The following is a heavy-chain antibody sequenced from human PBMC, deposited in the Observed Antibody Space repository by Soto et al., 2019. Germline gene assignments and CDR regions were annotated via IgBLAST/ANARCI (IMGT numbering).Heavy chain of an antibody. D-gene: IGHD3-16*01. CDR1: GFTFSSYW. V-gene: IGHV3-74*01. CDR3: TRGAISAWGEFDS. CDR2: INSDGSIT. J-gene: IGHJ4*02. Sequence: EVQLVESGGGLVQPGGSLRLSCAASGFTFSSYWMHWVRQAPGKGLVWVSRINSDGSITTYADSVKGRFTVSRDNAKNTLYLQLNSLRAEDTAVYYCTRGAISAWGEFDSWGQGTLVTVSS.